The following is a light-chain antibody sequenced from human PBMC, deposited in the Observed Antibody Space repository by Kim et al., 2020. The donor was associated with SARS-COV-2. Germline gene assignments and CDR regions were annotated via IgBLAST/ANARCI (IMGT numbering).Light chain of an antibody. CDR3: SSYTSSSTLGV. V-gene: IGLV2-14*03. Sequence: QSALTQPASVSGSPGQSITISCTGTSSDVGGYNYVSWYQQHPGNAPKLMIYDVSNRPSGVSNRFSGSKSGNTASLTISGLQAEDEADYYCSSYTSSSTLGVFGTGTQLTVL. J-gene: IGLJ1*01. CDR2: DVS. CDR1: SSDVGGYNY.